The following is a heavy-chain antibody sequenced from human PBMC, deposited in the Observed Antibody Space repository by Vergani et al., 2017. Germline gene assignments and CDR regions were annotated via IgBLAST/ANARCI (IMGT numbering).Heavy chain of an antibody. CDR3: AKCTSVRAAAGTPLYYFDY. CDR2: IYSGGST. D-gene: IGHD6-13*01. J-gene: IGHJ4*02. Sequence: EVQLVESGGGLVQPGGSLRLSCAASGFTVSSNYMSWVRQAPGKGLEWVSVIYSGGSTYYADSVKGRFTISRHNSKNTLYLQMNSLRAEDTAVYYCAKCTSVRAAAGTPLYYFDYWGQGTLVTVSS. V-gene: IGHV3-53*04. CDR1: GFTVSSNY.